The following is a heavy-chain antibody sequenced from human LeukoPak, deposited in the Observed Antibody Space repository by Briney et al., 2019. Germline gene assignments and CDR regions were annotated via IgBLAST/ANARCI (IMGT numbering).Heavy chain of an antibody. CDR1: GFTVSSNY. Sequence: GGSLRLSCAASGFTVSSNYMSWVRQAPGQGLEWVSVIYSGGRTYYADSVKGRFTISRDNSKNTLNLQMNSLRAEDTAVYYCARPIPADAGAFDIWGQGTMVTVSS. D-gene: IGHD6-13*01. CDR2: IYSGGRT. CDR3: ARPIPADAGAFDI. V-gene: IGHV3-66*04. J-gene: IGHJ3*02.